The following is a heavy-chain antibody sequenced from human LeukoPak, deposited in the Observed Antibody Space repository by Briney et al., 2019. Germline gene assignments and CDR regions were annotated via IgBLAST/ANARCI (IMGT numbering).Heavy chain of an antibody. V-gene: IGHV3-33*01. D-gene: IGHD3-10*01. CDR2: IWYDGSNK. CDR3: ARDLGEVITMVRGVEEPPLDY. J-gene: IGHJ4*02. Sequence: GGSLRLSCAASGFTFSSYGMHWVRQAPGKGLEWVAVIWYDGSNKYYADSVKGRFTISRDNSKNTLYLQMNSLRAEDTAVYYCARDLGEVITMVRGVEEPPLDYWGQGTLVTVSS. CDR1: GFTFSSYG.